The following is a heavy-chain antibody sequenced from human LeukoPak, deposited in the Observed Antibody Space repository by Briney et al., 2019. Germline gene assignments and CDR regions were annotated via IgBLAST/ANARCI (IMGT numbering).Heavy chain of an antibody. Sequence: ASVKVSCKASGYTFTNYGIGWVRQAPGQGLEWMGWISGYNGNTNYAQKLQGRVTMTTDTSTTTAYMELRSLRSDDTAVYYCARGFGSGSYYYYMDVWGKGTTVTVSS. CDR3: ARGFGSGSYYYYMDV. CDR1: GYTFTNYG. CDR2: ISGYNGNT. V-gene: IGHV1-18*01. J-gene: IGHJ6*03. D-gene: IGHD3-10*01.